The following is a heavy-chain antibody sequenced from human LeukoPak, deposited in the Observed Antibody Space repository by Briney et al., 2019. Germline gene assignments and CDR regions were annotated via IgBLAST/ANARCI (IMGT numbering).Heavy chain of an antibody. V-gene: IGHV3-7*01. CDR1: GFTFSSYW. D-gene: IGHD3-22*01. CDR3: ARDRGYYDSSGYYKAFDI. Sequence: PGGSLRLSCAASGFTFSSYWMSWVRQAPGKGLEWVANIKQDGSEKYYVDSVKGRFTISRDNAKNSLYLQMNSLRAEDTAAYYCARDRGYYDSSGYYKAFDIWGQGTMVTVSS. J-gene: IGHJ3*02. CDR2: IKQDGSEK.